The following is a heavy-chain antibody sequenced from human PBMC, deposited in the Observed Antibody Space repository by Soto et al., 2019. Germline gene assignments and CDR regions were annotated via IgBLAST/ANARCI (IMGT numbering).Heavy chain of an antibody. D-gene: IGHD6-13*01. CDR1: GGSISSGGYY. J-gene: IGHJ4*02. V-gene: IGHV4-31*03. CDR3: ARGVAAAAIDY. Sequence: SETLSLTCTVSGGSISSGGYYWSWIRQHPGKGLEWIGYIYYSGSTYYNPSLKSRVTISVDTSKNQFSLKLISVTAADTAVYYCARGVAAAAIDYWGQGTLVTVS. CDR2: IYYSGST.